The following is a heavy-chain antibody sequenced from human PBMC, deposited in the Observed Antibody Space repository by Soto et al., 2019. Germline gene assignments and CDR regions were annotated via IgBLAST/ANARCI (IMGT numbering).Heavy chain of an antibody. CDR2: IYSGGST. D-gene: IGHD1-26*01. CDR3: ARESIVGATNTFDY. Sequence: GESLKISCAASGFTFSSNYMSWVRQAPGKGLEWVSIIYSGGSTYYADSVKGRFTISRDNSKNTLYLQMNSLRAEDTAVYYCARESIVGATNTFDYWGQGTLVTVSS. CDR1: GFTFSSNY. J-gene: IGHJ4*02. V-gene: IGHV3-66*01.